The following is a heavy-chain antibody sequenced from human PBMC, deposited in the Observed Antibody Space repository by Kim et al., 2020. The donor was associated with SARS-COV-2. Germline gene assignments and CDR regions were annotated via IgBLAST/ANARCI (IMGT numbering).Heavy chain of an antibody. J-gene: IGHJ5*02. CDR1: GYSISSGYY. CDR3: ASHPQRRIAAAAIASNWFDP. D-gene: IGHD6-13*01. Sequence: SETLSLTCTVSGYSISSGYYWGWIRQPPGKGLEWIGSIYHSGSTYYNPSLKSRVTISVDTSKNQFSLKLSSVTAADTAVYYCASHPQRRIAAAAIASNWFDPWGQGTLVTVSS. V-gene: IGHV4-38-2*02. CDR2: IYHSGST.